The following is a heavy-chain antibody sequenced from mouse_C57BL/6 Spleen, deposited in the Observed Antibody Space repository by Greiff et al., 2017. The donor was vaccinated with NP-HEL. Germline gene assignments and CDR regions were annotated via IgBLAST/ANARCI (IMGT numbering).Heavy chain of an antibody. Sequence: QVQLQQPGAELVKPGASVKLSCKSSGYTFTSYWMQWVKQRPGQGLEWIGEIDPSDSYTNYNQKFKGKATLTVDTSSSTAYMQLSSLTSEDSAVYYCARIFTPFAYWGQGTLVTVSA. CDR3: ARIFTPFAY. J-gene: IGHJ3*01. CDR1: GYTFTSYW. V-gene: IGHV1-50*01. CDR2: IDPSDSYT. D-gene: IGHD2-12*01.